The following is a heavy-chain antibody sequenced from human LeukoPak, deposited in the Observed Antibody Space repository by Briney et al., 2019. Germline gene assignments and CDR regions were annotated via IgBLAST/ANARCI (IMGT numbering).Heavy chain of an antibody. J-gene: IGHJ5*02. CDR3: ARGSGYSYGYGFWFDP. CDR1: GGSFSGYY. V-gene: IGHV4-34*01. CDR2: INHSGST. Sequence: SETLSLTCAVYGGSFSGYYWSWIRQPPGKGLEWIGEINHSGSTNYNPSLKSRVTVSVDTSKNQFSLKLSSVTAADTAVYYCARGSGYSYGYGFWFDPWGQGTLVTVSS. D-gene: IGHD5-18*01.